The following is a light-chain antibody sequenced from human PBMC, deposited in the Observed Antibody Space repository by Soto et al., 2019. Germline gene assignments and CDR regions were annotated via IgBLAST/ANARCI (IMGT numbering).Light chain of an antibody. Sequence: EIVLTQSPATLSLSPGERATLSCGAIQSVSSSYLAWYQQKPGLAPRLLIYDAASRATGIPDRFSGSGSGTDFTLTISRLEPEDFAVYYCQQYGSSPYTFGQGTKQEIK. V-gene: IGKV3D-20*01. J-gene: IGKJ2*01. CDR2: DAA. CDR3: QQYGSSPYT. CDR1: QSVSSSY.